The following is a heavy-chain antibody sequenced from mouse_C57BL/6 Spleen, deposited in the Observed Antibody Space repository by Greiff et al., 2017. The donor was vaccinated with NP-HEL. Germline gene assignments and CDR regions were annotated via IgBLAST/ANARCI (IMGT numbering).Heavy chain of an antibody. Sequence: QVQLQQSGAELVRPGASVTLSCKASGYTFTDYEMHWVKQTPVHGLEWIGAIDPETGGTAYNQKFKGKAILTADKSSSTAYMELRSLTSEDSAVYYCTRGKDYMNYFDYWGQGTTLTVSS. CDR2: IDPETGGT. CDR1: GYTFTDYE. D-gene: IGHD2-12*01. J-gene: IGHJ2*01. CDR3: TRGKDYMNYFDY. V-gene: IGHV1-15*01.